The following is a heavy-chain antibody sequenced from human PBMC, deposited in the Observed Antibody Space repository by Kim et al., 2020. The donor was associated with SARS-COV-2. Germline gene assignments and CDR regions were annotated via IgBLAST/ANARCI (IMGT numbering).Heavy chain of an antibody. CDR2: IWYDASKK. CDR1: GFTFRSYG. D-gene: IGHD1-1*01. CDR3: ARGNDANSAVYDY. Sequence: GGSLRLSCAASGFTFRSYGMHWVRQAPGKGPEWVAVIWYDASKKYYIDSVKGRFTISRDNSKNTLFLQMDTLRAEDTAIYYCARGNDANSAVYDYWGQGTLVTVSS. J-gene: IGHJ4*02. V-gene: IGHV3-33*01.